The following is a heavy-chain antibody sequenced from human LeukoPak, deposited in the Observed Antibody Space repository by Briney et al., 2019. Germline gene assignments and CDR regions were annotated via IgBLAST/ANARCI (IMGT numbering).Heavy chain of an antibody. Sequence: GGSLRLSCAASGFTFSSYAMSWVRQAPGKGLEWVSAISGSGGSTYYADSVKGRFTISRDNSKNTLYLQMNSLRAEDTAVYYCANARITMVRGVVENFDYWGQGTLVTVSS. D-gene: IGHD3-10*01. CDR3: ANARITMVRGVVENFDY. V-gene: IGHV3-23*01. CDR1: GFTFSSYA. J-gene: IGHJ4*02. CDR2: ISGSGGST.